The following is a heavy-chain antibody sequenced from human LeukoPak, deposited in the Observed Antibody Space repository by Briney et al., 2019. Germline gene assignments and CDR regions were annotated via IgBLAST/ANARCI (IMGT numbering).Heavy chain of an antibody. CDR1: GFAFSSYA. CDR2: ISYDGSNK. Sequence: GGSVRLSCGASGFAFSSYAMHWVRQAPGKGLEWVAVISYDGSNKYYADSVKGRFTISRDNSKNTLYLQMTSLRAEDTAVYYCASSPNYGDYVDWGQGTLVTVSS. D-gene: IGHD4-17*01. CDR3: ASSPNYGDYVD. V-gene: IGHV3-30-3*01. J-gene: IGHJ4*02.